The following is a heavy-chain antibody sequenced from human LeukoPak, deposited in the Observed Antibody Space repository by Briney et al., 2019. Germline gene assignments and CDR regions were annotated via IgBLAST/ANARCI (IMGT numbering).Heavy chain of an antibody. CDR1: GFTFSSNG. Sequence: PGGSLRLSCAASGFTFSSNGTHWVRQAPGKGLEWVAFIRYDGSNKYYADSVKGRFTISRDNSKNTLYLQMNGLRAEDTALYYCAKDRLPVQRGIDYWGQGTLVTVSS. CDR3: AKDRLPVQRGIDY. D-gene: IGHD3-16*01. J-gene: IGHJ4*02. CDR2: IRYDGSNK. V-gene: IGHV3-30*02.